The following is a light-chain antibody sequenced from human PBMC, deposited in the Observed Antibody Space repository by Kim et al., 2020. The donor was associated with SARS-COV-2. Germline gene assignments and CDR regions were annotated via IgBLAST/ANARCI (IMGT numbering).Light chain of an antibody. Sequence: EVVLTQSPGTLSLSLGERATLSCRASQTISINYIAWYQQKPGQAPRLLVYGVSTRATGIPDRFRGSGSGTDFTLIITRLEPEDFAVYYCQQSHSSPPTFGGGTKVDIK. CDR1: QTISINY. V-gene: IGKV3-20*01. CDR2: GVS. J-gene: IGKJ4*01. CDR3: QQSHSSPPT.